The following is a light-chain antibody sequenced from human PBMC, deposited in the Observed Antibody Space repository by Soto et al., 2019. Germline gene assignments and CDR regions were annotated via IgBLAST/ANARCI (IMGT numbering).Light chain of an antibody. Sequence: DVVMTQSPLSLPVTLGQPASISCRSSQSLVYSDGSTYLSWFQQRPGQSPRRLIYKVSNRDYGVPDRVSGSGSGTDLTLKIRRLEAEDVAVYYCMQGTHWPYTFGQGTKLEI. J-gene: IGKJ2*01. CDR3: MQGTHWPYT. CDR2: KVS. V-gene: IGKV2-30*01. CDR1: QSLVYSDGSTY.